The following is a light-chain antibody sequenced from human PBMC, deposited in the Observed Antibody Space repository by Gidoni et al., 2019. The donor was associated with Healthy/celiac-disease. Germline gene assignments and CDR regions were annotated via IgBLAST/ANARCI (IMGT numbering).Light chain of an antibody. V-gene: IGKV3-15*01. CDR2: GAS. J-gene: IGKJ1*01. CDR3: QQYNNWPT. CDR1: QSVSSN. Sequence: EIVMTQSPATLSVSPGERATLPCRASQSVSSNLAWYQHKPGQAPRLLIYGASTRANGIPARFSGSGSGTEFTLTISSLQSEDFAVYYGQQYNNWPTFGQGTKVEIK.